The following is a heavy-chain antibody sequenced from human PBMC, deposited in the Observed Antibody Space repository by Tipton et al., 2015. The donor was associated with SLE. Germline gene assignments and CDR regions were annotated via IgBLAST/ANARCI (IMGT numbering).Heavy chain of an antibody. D-gene: IGHD6-19*01. CDR3: ARDDVYSSGWYGFDI. Sequence: TLSLTCTVSGGSIRSHYWSWIRQPPGQGLEWIGYIYYSGSTKYNPSLKSRVTISVDTSKNQFSLKLSSVTAADTAVYYCARDDVYSSGWYGFDIWGQGTMVTVSS. CDR2: IYYSGST. V-gene: IGHV4-59*11. J-gene: IGHJ3*02. CDR1: GGSIRSHY.